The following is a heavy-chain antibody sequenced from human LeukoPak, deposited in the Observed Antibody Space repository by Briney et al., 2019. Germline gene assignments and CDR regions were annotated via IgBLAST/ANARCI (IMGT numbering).Heavy chain of an antibody. CDR3: AGQGWNSYYYYMDV. CDR1: GASTSSGRYY. CDR2: IFHSGST. Sequence: PSETLSLTCTVSGASTSSGRYYWSWIRQPPGKGLEWVGHIFHSGSTNYNPSLKSRITISIDTSKNQFSLKLTSVTAADTAVYYCAGQGWNSYYYYMDVWGKGTTVTVSS. D-gene: IGHD6-19*01. J-gene: IGHJ6*03. V-gene: IGHV4-61*01.